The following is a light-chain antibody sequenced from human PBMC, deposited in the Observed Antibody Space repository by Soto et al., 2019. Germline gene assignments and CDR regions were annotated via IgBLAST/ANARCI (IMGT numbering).Light chain of an antibody. V-gene: IGKV3-20*01. CDR3: QDYGSSPQA. J-gene: IGKJ1*01. CDR2: AAS. Sequence: DMVLTQSPGTLSLSPGERATLSCRASQRISSNYLGWYQQKPGQAPRLLIYAASSRATGIPDRFSGSGSGTDFTLTISRLEPEDSAVYYCQDYGSSPQAFGQGTKVDNK. CDR1: QRISSNY.